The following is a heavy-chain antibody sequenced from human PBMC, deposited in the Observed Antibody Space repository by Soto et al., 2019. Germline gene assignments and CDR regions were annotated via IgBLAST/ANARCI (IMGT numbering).Heavy chain of an antibody. Sequence: GGSLRLSCAASGFTFSTYSMNCARQAPGKGLEWIAYISIGSTTIFYADSVKGRFTISRDNAKSSLYLQINSLRDEDTVVYYSARENGMAGSFDPCNQRPFVTLS. CDR1: GFTFSTYS. J-gene: IGHJ5*02. CDR3: ARENGMAGSFDP. CDR2: ISIGSTTI. D-gene: IGHD2-8*01. V-gene: IGHV3-48*02.